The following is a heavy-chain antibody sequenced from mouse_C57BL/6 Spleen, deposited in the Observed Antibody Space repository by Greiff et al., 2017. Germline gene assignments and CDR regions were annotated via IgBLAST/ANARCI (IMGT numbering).Heavy chain of an antibody. Sequence: VQLQQSGAELVRPGASVKLSCTASGFNITDYYMHWVKQRPEQGLEWIGRIDPEDGDTEYAPKFQGKDTMTADTSSNTAYLQLRSLTSEDTAVYYGTLQLRLNYCAMDYWGQGTSVTVSS. CDR3: TLQLRLNYCAMDY. J-gene: IGHJ4*01. CDR1: GFNITDYY. CDR2: IDPEDGDT. D-gene: IGHD3-2*02. V-gene: IGHV14-1*01.